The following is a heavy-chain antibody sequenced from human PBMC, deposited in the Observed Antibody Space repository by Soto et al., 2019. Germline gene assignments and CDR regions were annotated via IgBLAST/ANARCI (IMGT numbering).Heavy chain of an antibody. Sequence: SETLSLTCAVYGGSFSGYFWSWIRQPPGKGLEWIGEINHSGSTNYNPSLKSRVTISVDTSKNQFSLKVRSVTAADTAVYYCARGGGTIWGQGTLVTVSS. V-gene: IGHV4-34*01. CDR2: INHSGST. CDR3: ARGGGTI. J-gene: IGHJ4*02. D-gene: IGHD3-3*01. CDR1: GGSFSGYF.